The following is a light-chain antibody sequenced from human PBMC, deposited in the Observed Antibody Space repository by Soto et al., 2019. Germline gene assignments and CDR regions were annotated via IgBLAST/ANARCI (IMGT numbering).Light chain of an antibody. V-gene: IGKV1-9*01. CDR2: AAS. CDR1: QDIAIN. J-gene: IGKJ4*01. Sequence: IQLTQSPSSLSASVGDRVTITCRASQDIAINLAWYQQKPGEAPKLLIYAASTLYGGVPSRFSGSGSATDFALTITSLQAEDFATYYCQQLRMYPSTFGGGTKV. CDR3: QQLRMYPST.